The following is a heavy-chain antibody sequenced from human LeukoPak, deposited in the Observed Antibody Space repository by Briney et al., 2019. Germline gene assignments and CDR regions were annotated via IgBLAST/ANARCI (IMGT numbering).Heavy chain of an antibody. Sequence: PSETLSLTCTVSGGSISSYYWSWIRQPPGKGLEWIGEINHSGSTNYNPSLTSRVTISVDTSKNQFSLKLSSVTAADTAVYYCARGQGRIWYNWNPLDYWGQGTLVTVSS. CDR1: GGSISSYY. V-gene: IGHV4-34*01. CDR3: ARGQGRIWYNWNPLDY. J-gene: IGHJ4*02. D-gene: IGHD1-20*01. CDR2: INHSGST.